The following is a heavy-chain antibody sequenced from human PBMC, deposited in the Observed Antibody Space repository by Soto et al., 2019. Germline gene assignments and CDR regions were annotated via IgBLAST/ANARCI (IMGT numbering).Heavy chain of an antibody. CDR2: IHNSGVT. CDR1: GGSISTPNW. Sequence: SETLSLTCAVSGGSISTPNWWSWVRQPPGKGLEWIGEIHNSGVTNYSPSLRSRGTISVDKSNNQFSLKLNSVTAAAPSVYYFARYYQQTDPGGNCFDYWGQGTLVTVSS. D-gene: IGHD2-21*01. CDR3: ARYYQQTDPGGNCFDY. J-gene: IGHJ4*02. V-gene: IGHV4-4*02.